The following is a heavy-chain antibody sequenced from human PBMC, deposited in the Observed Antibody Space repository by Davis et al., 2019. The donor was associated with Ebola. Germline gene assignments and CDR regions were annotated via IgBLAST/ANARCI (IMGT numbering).Heavy chain of an antibody. Sequence: PGGSLRLSCVASGFTFDDYGMSWVRQAPGKGLEWVAYINWNGGTTNYADSMKGRFTISRDDAKNSLYLQMNSLRAEDTALYYCARRGGYSFFFDYWGQGTPVTVSS. D-gene: IGHD3-22*01. CDR1: GFTFDDYG. CDR2: INWNGGTT. V-gene: IGHV3-20*04. CDR3: ARRGGYSFFFDY. J-gene: IGHJ4*02.